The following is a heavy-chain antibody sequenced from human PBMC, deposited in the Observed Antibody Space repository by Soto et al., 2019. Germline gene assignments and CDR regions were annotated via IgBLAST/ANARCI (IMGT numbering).Heavy chain of an antibody. Sequence: SETLSLTCAVYGGSGGSFSGYYWSWIRQPPGKGLEWIGEINHSGSTNYNPSLKSRVTISVDTSKNQFSLKLSSVTAADTAVYYCARHSLDRGYSWSDYWGQGTLVTVSS. CDR1: GGSGGSFSGYY. V-gene: IGHV4-34*01. D-gene: IGHD5-18*01. CDR3: ARHSLDRGYSWSDY. J-gene: IGHJ4*02. CDR2: INHSGST.